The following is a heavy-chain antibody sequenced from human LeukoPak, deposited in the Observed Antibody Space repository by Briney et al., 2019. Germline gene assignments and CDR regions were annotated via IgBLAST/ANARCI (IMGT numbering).Heavy chain of an antibody. D-gene: IGHD6-19*01. CDR1: GGSISTYS. J-gene: IGHJ5*02. CDR2: IYYSGST. Sequence: SETLSLTCTVSGGSISTYSWTWIRQPPGKGLXXXXXIYYSGSTNYNPSLKSRVTISIDTSKNQFSLKVSSVTAADTAVYYCARAHSSGWPHMFDPWGQGTLVTVPS. V-gene: IGHV4-59*01. CDR3: ARAHSSGWPHMFDP.